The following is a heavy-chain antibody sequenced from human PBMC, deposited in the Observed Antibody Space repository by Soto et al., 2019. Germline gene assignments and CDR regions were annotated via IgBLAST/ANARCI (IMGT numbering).Heavy chain of an antibody. D-gene: IGHD5-18*01. Sequence: QVQLVQSGAEVKKPGSSVKVSCKASGGTFSSYTISWVRQAPGQGLEWMGRIIPILGIANYAQKFQGRVTITADKSTSTAYMELSSLRSEDTAVYYCASTRGGPKTDIAMVGANYYYYYMDVWGKGTTVTVSS. CDR2: IIPILGIA. J-gene: IGHJ6*03. V-gene: IGHV1-69*02. CDR1: GGTFSSYT. CDR3: ASTRGGPKTDIAMVGANYYYYYMDV.